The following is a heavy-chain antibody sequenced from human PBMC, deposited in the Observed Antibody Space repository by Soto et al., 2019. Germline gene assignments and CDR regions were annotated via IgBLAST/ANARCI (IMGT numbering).Heavy chain of an antibody. D-gene: IGHD6-19*01. CDR3: ARVASYISGPGENWFDP. J-gene: IGHJ5*02. Sequence: SVKVSCKASGGTFSSYAISWVRQAPGQGLEWMGGIIPIFGTANYAQKFQGRVTITADESTSTAYMELSSLRSEDTAVYYCARVASYISGPGENWFDPWGQGTLVTVSS. CDR2: IIPIFGTA. V-gene: IGHV1-69*13. CDR1: GGTFSSYA.